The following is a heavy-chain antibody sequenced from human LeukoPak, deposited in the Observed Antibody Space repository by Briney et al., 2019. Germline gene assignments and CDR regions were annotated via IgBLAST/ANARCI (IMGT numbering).Heavy chain of an antibody. Sequence: GGSLRLSCAASGFTFSSYAMSWVRQAPGKGLEGGSAICGSGGSTYYADSVKSRFTISRDNSKNTLYLQMNSLRAEDTAVYYCAKTYYYDLFAYWGQGTLVTVSS. CDR2: ICGSGGST. CDR1: GFTFSSYA. V-gene: IGHV3-23*01. CDR3: AKTYYYDLFAY. J-gene: IGHJ4*02. D-gene: IGHD3-22*01.